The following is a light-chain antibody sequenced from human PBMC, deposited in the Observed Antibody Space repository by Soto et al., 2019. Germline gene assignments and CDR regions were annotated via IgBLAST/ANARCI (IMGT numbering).Light chain of an antibody. V-gene: IGKV3-15*01. CDR1: QSVSSN. CDR3: QQYNTLYT. CDR2: GAS. Sequence: EIVMTQSPATLSVSPGERATLSCRASQSVSSNLAWYQQKPGQAPRLLIYGASTRATGIPARFSGSGSGTEFTLTISSLQSEDFAVYYCQQYNTLYTFGQGTKREIK. J-gene: IGKJ2*01.